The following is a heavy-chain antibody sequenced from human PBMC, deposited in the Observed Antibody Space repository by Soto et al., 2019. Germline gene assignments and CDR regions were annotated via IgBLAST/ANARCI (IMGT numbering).Heavy chain of an antibody. CDR1: GGSISSGGYY. V-gene: IGHV4-31*03. CDR2: IYYSGST. Sequence: PSETLSLTCTVSGGSISSGGYYWSWIRQHPGKGLEWIGYIYYSGSTYYNPSLKSRVTISVDTSKNQFSLKLSSVTVADTAVYYCARSLGDSSGEYYYGMDVWGQGTTVTVSS. J-gene: IGHJ6*02. CDR3: ARSLGDSSGEYYYGMDV. D-gene: IGHD3-22*01.